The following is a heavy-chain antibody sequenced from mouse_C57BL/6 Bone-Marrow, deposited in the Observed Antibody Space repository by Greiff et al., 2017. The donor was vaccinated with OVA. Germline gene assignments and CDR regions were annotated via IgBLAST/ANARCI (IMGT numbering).Heavy chain of an antibody. Sequence: LVESGAELVRPGASVTLSCKASGYTFTDYEMHWVKQTPVHGLEWIGAIDPETGGTAYNQKFKGKAILTADKSSSTAYMELRSLTSEDSAVYYCTRAYGSTYWGQGTTLTVSS. V-gene: IGHV1-15*01. CDR3: TRAYGSTY. J-gene: IGHJ2*01. D-gene: IGHD1-1*01. CDR1: GYTFTDYE. CDR2: IDPETGGT.